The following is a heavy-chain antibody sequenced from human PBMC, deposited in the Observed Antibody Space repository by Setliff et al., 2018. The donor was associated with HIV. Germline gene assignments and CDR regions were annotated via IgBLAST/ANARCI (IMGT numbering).Heavy chain of an antibody. CDR3: ARSSLHCGGGSCYLTWLDP. V-gene: IGHV4-34*01. CDR2: INHSANT. Sequence: SETLSLTCTVYGGYFTTYYWSWIRQPPGKGLEWIGEINHSANTNYSPSLKSRVTISVDTSKNQFSLKLNSVTAADTAVYYCARSSLHCGGGSCYLTWLDPWGQGTLVTVSS. CDR1: GGYFTTYY. J-gene: IGHJ5*02. D-gene: IGHD2-15*01.